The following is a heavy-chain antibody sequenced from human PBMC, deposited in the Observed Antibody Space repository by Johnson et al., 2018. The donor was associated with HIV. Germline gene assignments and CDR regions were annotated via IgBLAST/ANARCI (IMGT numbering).Heavy chain of an antibody. CDR1: GFTFDDYA. J-gene: IGHJ3*01. CDR2: ISWNSNNR. Sequence: QLVESGGGLVQPGRSLRLSCAASGFTFDDYAMHWVRQAPGKGLEWVSGISWNSNNRDYADSVKGRFTISRDNSENTLYLQMNSLKAEDTAVYYCASLSDDAFDFWGQGTMVIVSS. V-gene: IGHV3-9*01. CDR3: ASLSDDAFDF.